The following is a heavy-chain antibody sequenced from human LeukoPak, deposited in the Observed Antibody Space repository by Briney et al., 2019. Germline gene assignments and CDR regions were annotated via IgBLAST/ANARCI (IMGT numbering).Heavy chain of an antibody. D-gene: IGHD3-22*01. CDR3: ARDGDSSGYYYDY. Sequence: SETLSLTCTVSGGSISSYYWSWIRQPPGKGLEWVGYIYYSGSTNYNPSLKSRVTISVDTSKNQFSLKLSSVTAADTAVYYCARDGDSSGYYYDYWGQGTLVTVSS. V-gene: IGHV4-59*01. CDR1: GGSISSYY. J-gene: IGHJ4*02. CDR2: IYYSGST.